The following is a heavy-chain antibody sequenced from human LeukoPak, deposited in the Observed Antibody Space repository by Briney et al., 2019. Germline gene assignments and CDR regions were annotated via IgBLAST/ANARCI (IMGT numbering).Heavy chain of an antibody. V-gene: IGHV1-2*02. D-gene: IGHD6-13*01. J-gene: IGHJ5*02. CDR1: GYTFTDYY. CDR2: MDPKSGEA. Sequence: VASVKVSCKASGYTFTDYYMHWVRQAPGQGLEWMGWMDPKSGEANHAQKFQGRVIMTRDTSINTAYMELSRLRSDDTAVYYCATLLLSSSWYNWFDPWGQGTLVTVS. CDR3: ATLLLSSSWYNWFDP.